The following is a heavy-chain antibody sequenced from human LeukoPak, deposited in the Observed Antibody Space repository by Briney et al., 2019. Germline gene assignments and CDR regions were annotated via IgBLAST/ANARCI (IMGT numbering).Heavy chain of an antibody. J-gene: IGHJ3*02. D-gene: IGHD5-24*01. CDR3: ARRAYNWGAFDI. V-gene: IGHV3-23*01. CDR2: LSPSGADT. CDR1: GFTFTNYA. Sequence: PGGSLRLSCAASGFTFTNYAMNWVRQAPGKGLEWVSTLSPSGADTYCADSVKGRFTISRDISKNTLYLQMNSLRAEDTAVYYCARRAYNWGAFDIWGQGTMVTVSS.